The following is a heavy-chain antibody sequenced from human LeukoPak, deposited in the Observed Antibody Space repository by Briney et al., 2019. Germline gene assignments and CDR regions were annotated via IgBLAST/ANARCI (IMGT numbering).Heavy chain of an antibody. J-gene: IGHJ5*02. CDR1: GFTFDDYA. CDR3: AKDSSGWNNWFDP. D-gene: IGHD6-19*01. CDR2: ISWDGGST. Sequence: GGSLRLSCAASGFTFDDYAMHWVRQAPGKGLEWVSLISWDGGSTYYADSVKGRFTISRDNSKNSLYLQMNSLRAEDTALYYCAKDSSGWNNWFDPWGQGTLVTVSS. V-gene: IGHV3-43D*03.